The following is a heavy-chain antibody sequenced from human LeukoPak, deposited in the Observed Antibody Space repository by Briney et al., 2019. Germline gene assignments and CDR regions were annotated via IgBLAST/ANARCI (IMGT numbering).Heavy chain of an antibody. CDR3: ARDSIVSASFDI. D-gene: IGHD2/OR15-2a*01. V-gene: IGHV3-33*01. CDR2: IWYDGSNK. Sequence: GGSLRLSCAASGFTFSSYGMHWVRQAPGKGLEWVAVIWYDGSNKYYADSVKGRFTISRDNSKNTLYLQMNSLRAEDTAVYYCARDSIVSASFDIWGQGTMVTVPS. CDR1: GFTFSSYG. J-gene: IGHJ3*02.